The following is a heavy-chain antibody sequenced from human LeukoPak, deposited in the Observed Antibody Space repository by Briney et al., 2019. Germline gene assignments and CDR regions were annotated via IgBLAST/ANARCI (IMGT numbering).Heavy chain of an antibody. CDR1: GYTFTSYD. D-gene: IGHD3-22*01. J-gene: IGHJ4*02. V-gene: IGHV1-8*01. Sequence: GASVKVSCKASGYTFTSYDINWVRQATGQGLEWMGWMNPNSGNTGYAQKFQGRVTMTRNTSISTAYMELSSLRSDDTAVYYCARDDGSGGNFDYWGQGTLVTVSS. CDR2: MNPNSGNT. CDR3: ARDDGSGGNFDY.